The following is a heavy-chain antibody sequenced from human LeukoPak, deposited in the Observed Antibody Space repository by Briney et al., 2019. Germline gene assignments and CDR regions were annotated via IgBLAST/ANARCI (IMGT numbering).Heavy chain of an antibody. V-gene: IGHV4-61*01. J-gene: IGHJ5*02. CDR2: IYYSGST. D-gene: IGHD3-3*01. Sequence: SETLSLTCTVSGGSISSSSYYWGWIRQPPGKGLEWIGYIYYSGSTNYNPSLKSRVTISVDTSKNQFSLKLSSVTAADTAVYYCAREVTIFGVVMGNWFDPWGQGTLVTVSS. CDR1: GGSISSSSYY. CDR3: AREVTIFGVVMGNWFDP.